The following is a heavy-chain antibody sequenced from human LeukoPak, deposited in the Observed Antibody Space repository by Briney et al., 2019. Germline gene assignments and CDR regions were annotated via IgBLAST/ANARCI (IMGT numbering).Heavy chain of an antibody. V-gene: IGHV1-18*01. CDR1: GYTFNTYN. CDR3: ARVLKGIAVAGTSYYYYYYMDV. CDR2: ISTYNDNT. J-gene: IGHJ6*03. Sequence: ASVKVSCKASGYTFNTYNINWVRQAPGQGLEWMGWISTYNDNTNYAQKLQGRVTMTTDTSTSTAYMELRSLRSDDTAVYYCARVLKGIAVAGTSYYYYYYMDVWGKGTTVTVSS. D-gene: IGHD6-19*01.